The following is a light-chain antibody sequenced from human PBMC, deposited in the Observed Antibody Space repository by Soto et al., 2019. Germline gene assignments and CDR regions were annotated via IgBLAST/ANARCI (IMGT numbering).Light chain of an antibody. CDR1: QSVSSSY. CDR3: QQRNNWPPIT. V-gene: IGKV3D-20*02. Sequence: VMTQAPATLSVSPGERATLSCRASQSVSSSYLAWYQQKPGQAPRLLIYGASSRATGIPARFSGSGSGTDFTLTISGLEPEDFAFYYCQQRNNWPPITFGQGTRLEIK. CDR2: GAS. J-gene: IGKJ5*01.